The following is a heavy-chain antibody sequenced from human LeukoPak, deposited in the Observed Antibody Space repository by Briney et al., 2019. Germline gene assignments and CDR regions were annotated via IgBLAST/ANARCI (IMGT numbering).Heavy chain of an antibody. J-gene: IGHJ4*02. D-gene: IGHD6-13*01. CDR3: ARDLFIATSGEGPGY. V-gene: IGHV1-46*01. CDR2: INPSGGST. Sequence: ASVKVSCKASGYTFTINHIHWVRQAPGQGLEWMGIINPSGGSTTYAQKFQDRVTMTGDTSTSTVYMELSSLRSEDTAVYYCARDLFIATSGEGPGYWGQGTLVTVSS. CDR1: GYTFTINH.